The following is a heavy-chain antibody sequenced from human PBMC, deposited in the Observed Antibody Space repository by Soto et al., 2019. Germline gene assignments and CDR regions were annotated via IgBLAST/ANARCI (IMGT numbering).Heavy chain of an antibody. CDR1: GFTFSSYA. D-gene: IGHD3-22*01. CDR3: ARDFYGLSPNTMTVVGY. CDR2: ISYDGSNK. V-gene: IGHV3-30-3*01. Sequence: GGSLRLSCAASGFTFSSYAMHWVRQAPGKGLEWVAVISYDGSNKYYADSVKGRFTISRDNSKNTLYLQMNSLRAEDTAVYYCARDFYGLSPNTMTVVGYWGQGTLVTVYS. J-gene: IGHJ4*02.